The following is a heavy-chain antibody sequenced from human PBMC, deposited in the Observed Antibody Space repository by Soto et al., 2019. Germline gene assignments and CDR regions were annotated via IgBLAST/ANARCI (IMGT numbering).Heavy chain of an antibody. CDR1: GFTFSSYW. Sequence: GGALRLSCAASGFTFSSYWMHWVRQAPGKGLVWVSCIYTDGSSTTYADSVKGRFTISRDNAKSTLYLQMNSLRAEDTAVYYCATLNSFGSDYWGQGTLVTVSS. D-gene: IGHD5-18*01. CDR3: ATLNSFGSDY. J-gene: IGHJ4*02. V-gene: IGHV3-74*01. CDR2: IYTDGSST.